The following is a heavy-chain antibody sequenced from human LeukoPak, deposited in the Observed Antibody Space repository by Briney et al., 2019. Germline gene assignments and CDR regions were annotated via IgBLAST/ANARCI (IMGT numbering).Heavy chain of an antibody. CDR3: ARVGCSSTSCYPEKDY. CDR2: ISAYNGST. V-gene: IGHV1-18*01. J-gene: IGHJ4*02. CDR1: GYTFNSYG. D-gene: IGHD2-2*01. Sequence: GASVKVSCKASGYTFNSYGISWVRQAPGQGLEWMGWISAYNGSTNYAQKFQGRVTMTTDTSTSTAYMELRSLRSDDTAVYYCARVGCSSTSCYPEKDYWGQGTLVTVSS.